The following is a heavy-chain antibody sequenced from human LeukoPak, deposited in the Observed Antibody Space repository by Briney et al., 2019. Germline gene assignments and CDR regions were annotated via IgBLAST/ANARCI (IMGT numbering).Heavy chain of an antibody. V-gene: IGHV3-20*04. J-gene: IGHJ4*02. CDR3: ARGDYYGSGSYFSPLGY. CDR1: GFTFDDYG. D-gene: IGHD3-10*01. CDR2: INWNGGST. Sequence: GGSLRLSCAASGFTFDDYGMSWVRQAPGKGLEWVSGINWNGGSTGHADSVKGRFTISRDNAKNSLYLQMNSLRAEDTALYYCARGDYYGSGSYFSPLGYWGQGTLVTVSS.